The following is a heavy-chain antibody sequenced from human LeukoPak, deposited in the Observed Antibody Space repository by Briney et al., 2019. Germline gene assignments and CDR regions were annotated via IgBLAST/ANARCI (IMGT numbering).Heavy chain of an antibody. J-gene: IGHJ6*02. V-gene: IGHV4-4*07. CDR1: GGSFSSYY. CDR2: IYTSGST. Sequence: SETLSLTCAVYGGSFSSYYWSWIRQPAGKGLEWIGRIYTSGSTNYNPSLKSRVTMSVDTSKNQFSLKLSSVTAADTAVYYCARDMGSSWYERYYYYGMDVWGQGTTVTVSS. CDR3: ARDMGSSWYERYYYYGMDV. D-gene: IGHD6-13*01.